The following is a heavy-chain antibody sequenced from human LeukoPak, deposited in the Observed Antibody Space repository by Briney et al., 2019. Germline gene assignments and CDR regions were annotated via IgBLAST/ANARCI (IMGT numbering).Heavy chain of an antibody. J-gene: IGHJ4*02. CDR2: ISHDGSDK. Sequence: PGGSLRLSCATSGFTFSIYSMHWVRQAPGKGLEWVAVISHDGSDKYYVDSVKGRFTISRDNSKNTLYLQMNSLRAEDTAVYYCAKDVKAVSQIDYWGQGTLVTVSS. V-gene: IGHV3-30*18. CDR1: GFTFSIYS. CDR3: AKDVKAVSQIDY. D-gene: IGHD5/OR15-5a*01.